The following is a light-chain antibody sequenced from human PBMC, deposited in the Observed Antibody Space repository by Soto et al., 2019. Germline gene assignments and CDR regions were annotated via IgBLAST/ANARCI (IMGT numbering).Light chain of an antibody. CDR1: QSISSW. Sequence: DIHMTQSPSTLSASVGDRVTITCRASQSISSWLAWYQQKPGKAPKLLIYKASALDSGVPSRFSGSGSGTEFTLTISSLQPDDFATYYCQHYNSYSEAFGQGTKVDIK. CDR3: QHYNSYSEA. V-gene: IGKV1-5*03. CDR2: KAS. J-gene: IGKJ1*01.